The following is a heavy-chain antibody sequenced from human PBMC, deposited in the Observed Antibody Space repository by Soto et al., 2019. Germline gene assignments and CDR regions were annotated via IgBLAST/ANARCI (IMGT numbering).Heavy chain of an antibody. D-gene: IGHD6-19*01. CDR2: IYHSGST. CDR1: GGSISSGGYS. CDR3: ARAAGLGAVAADY. J-gene: IGHJ4*02. V-gene: IGHV4-30-2*01. Sequence: QLQLQESGSGLVKPSQTLSLTCAVSGGSISSGGYSWSWIRQPPGKGLEWIGYIYHSGSTYYNPSLKSRSTISVDRAKNQVALKLSSVTAADTAVYYCARAAGLGAVAADYWGQGTLVTVSS.